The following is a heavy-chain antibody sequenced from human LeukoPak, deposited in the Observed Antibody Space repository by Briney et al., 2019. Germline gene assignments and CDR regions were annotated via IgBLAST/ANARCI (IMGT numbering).Heavy chain of an antibody. V-gene: IGHV4-34*01. J-gene: IGHJ4*02. D-gene: IGHD2-2*01. Sequence: SETLSLTCAVYGGSFSGYYWSWIRQPPGKGLEWIGEINHSGSTNYNPSPKSRVTISVDTSKNQFSLKLSSVTAADTAVYYCARGCLVARRNQLLRGRLFDYWGQGTLVTVSS. CDR3: ARGCLVARRNQLLRGRLFDY. CDR1: GGSFSGYY. CDR2: INHSGST.